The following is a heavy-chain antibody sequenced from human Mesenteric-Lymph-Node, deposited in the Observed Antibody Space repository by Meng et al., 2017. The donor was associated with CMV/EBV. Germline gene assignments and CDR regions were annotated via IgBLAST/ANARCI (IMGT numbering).Heavy chain of an antibody. Sequence: GESLKISCVASGISFSTSGMHWVRQAPGEGLEWVTVISYDGSNKYYADSVKGRFTISRDNSKNTLFLEMNSLRTDDTAVYYCARSRFVAARISYYYYALDVWGRGTTVTVSS. CDR1: GISFSTSG. CDR2: ISYDGSNK. CDR3: ARSRFVAARISYYYYALDV. D-gene: IGHD6-6*01. J-gene: IGHJ6*02. V-gene: IGHV3-30-3*01.